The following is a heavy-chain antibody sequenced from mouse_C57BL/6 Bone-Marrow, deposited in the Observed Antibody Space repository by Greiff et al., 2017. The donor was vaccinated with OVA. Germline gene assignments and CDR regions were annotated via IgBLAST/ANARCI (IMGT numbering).Heavy chain of an antibody. CDR1: GYTFTSYW. CDR3: AIYRRYAMDY. CDR2: IYPSDSET. J-gene: IGHJ4*01. V-gene: IGHV1-61*01. Sequence: VKLQQPGAELVRPGSSVKLSCKASGYTFTSYWMDWVKQRPGQGLEWIGNIYPSDSETHYNQKFKDKATLTVDKSSSTAYMQLSSLTSEDSAVYYCAIYRRYAMDYWGQGTSVTVSS. D-gene: IGHD2-12*01.